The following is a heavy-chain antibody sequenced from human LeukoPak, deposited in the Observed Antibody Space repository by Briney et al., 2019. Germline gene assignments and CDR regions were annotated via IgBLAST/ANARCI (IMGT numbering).Heavy chain of an antibody. D-gene: IGHD3-22*01. CDR3: ARIPYYYDSSGYFDY. CDR2: TYYSGST. CDR1: GGSISSYY. V-gene: IGHV4-59*01. J-gene: IGHJ4*02. Sequence: SETLSLTCSVSGGSISSYYWSWIRQPPGKGLEWIGYTYYSGSTNYNPSLKSRVTLSVDTSKNQFSLKLTSVTAADTAVYYCARIPYYYDSSGYFDYWGQGTLVTVSS.